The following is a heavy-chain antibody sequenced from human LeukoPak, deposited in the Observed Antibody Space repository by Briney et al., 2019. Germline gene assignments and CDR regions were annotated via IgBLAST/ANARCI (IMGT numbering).Heavy chain of an antibody. Sequence: SETLSLTCTVSGGSISSYYWSWIRQPPGKGLEWIGYIYYSGSTNYNPSLKSRVTISVDTSKNQFSLKLSSVTAADTAVYYCARTGGPLYSSSWYGEYFDYWGQGTLVTVSS. V-gene: IGHV4-59*08. J-gene: IGHJ4*02. CDR1: GGSISSYY. CDR3: ARTGGPLYSSSWYGEYFDY. D-gene: IGHD6-13*01. CDR2: IYYSGST.